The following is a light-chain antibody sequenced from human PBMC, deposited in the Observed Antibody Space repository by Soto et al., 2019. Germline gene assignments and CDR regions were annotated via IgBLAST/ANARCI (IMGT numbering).Light chain of an antibody. J-gene: IGLJ1*01. CDR2: EVT. CDR3: SSYAGSNNPLFG. Sequence: QSVLTQPPSASGSPGQSITISCTGTSSDVGGFNYVSWHQQHPGKAPKVIIYEVTKRPSGVPDRFSGSKSANTASLTVSGLQAEDEADYCCSSYAGSNNPLFGFGIGTKVTVL. V-gene: IGLV2-8*01. CDR1: SSDVGGFNY.